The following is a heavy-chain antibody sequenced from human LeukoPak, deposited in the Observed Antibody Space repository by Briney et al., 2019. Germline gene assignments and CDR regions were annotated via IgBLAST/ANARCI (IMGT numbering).Heavy chain of an antibody. CDR2: ISSSSSTI. Sequence: QSGGSLRLSCAASGFTFSSYSMNWVRQAPGKGLEWVSYISSSSSTIYYADSVKGRFTISRDNAKNSLYLQMNSLRAEDTAVYHCAREPYGSGIYHFDYWGQGTLVTVSS. J-gene: IGHJ4*02. CDR1: GFTFSSYS. D-gene: IGHD3-10*01. CDR3: AREPYGSGIYHFDY. V-gene: IGHV3-48*04.